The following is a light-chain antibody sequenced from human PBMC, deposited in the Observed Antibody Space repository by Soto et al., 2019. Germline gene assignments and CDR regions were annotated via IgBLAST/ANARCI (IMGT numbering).Light chain of an antibody. Sequence: QAVVTQPPSASGSPGQSVTISCTGTSSDVGAYNYVSWYQQYTGKAPKLMIYDVSKRPSGVPDRFSGSKSGNTASLTVSGLRADDEAVYYCSSYGGGDTFHVIFGGGTQLTVL. CDR2: DVS. J-gene: IGLJ2*01. CDR1: SSDVGAYNY. V-gene: IGLV2-8*01. CDR3: SSYGGGDTFHVI.